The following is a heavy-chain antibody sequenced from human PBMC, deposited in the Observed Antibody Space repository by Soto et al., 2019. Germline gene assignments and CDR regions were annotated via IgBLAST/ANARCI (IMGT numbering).Heavy chain of an antibody. D-gene: IGHD3-16*01. J-gene: IGHJ4*02. Sequence: GGSLILSCAASGFTFSSYAMSWVRQAPGKGLEWVSVIYSGGSTFYADSVRGRFTISRDNSKNTVNLQMNSLRAEDTAVYYCARDPWAADYWGQGTLVTVSS. V-gene: IGHV3-66*01. CDR3: ARDPWAADY. CDR1: GFTFSSYA. CDR2: IYSGGST.